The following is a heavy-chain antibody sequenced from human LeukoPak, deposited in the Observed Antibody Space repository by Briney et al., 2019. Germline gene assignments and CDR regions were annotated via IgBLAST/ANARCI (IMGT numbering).Heavy chain of an antibody. CDR3: ARNTIFGLVVYFDY. Sequence: SETLSLTCAVSGGSISSGGYSWSWIRQPPGKGLEWIGYIYQSGSANYNPSLKHRVTMSVDRSNNQFTLNLSSVTAADTAVYSWARNTIFGLVVYFDYWGQGILVTV. CDR1: GGSISSGGYS. CDR2: IYQSGSA. J-gene: IGHJ4*02. V-gene: IGHV4-30-2*01. D-gene: IGHD3-9*01.